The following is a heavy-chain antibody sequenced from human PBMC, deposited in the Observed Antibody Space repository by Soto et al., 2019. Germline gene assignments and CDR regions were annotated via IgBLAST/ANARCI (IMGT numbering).Heavy chain of an antibody. Sequence: GGSLRLSCEASGFTFSSNAMHWVRQAPGKGLDWVAFIAYDGNSKYYADSVKGRFTISRDNSKNTVYLQMNSLRVEDTAVYYCARSIGSKGMIDLDPWGQGTLVTVSS. J-gene: IGHJ5*02. D-gene: IGHD3-22*01. CDR1: GFTFSSNA. V-gene: IGHV3-30-3*01. CDR2: IAYDGNSK. CDR3: ARSIGSKGMIDLDP.